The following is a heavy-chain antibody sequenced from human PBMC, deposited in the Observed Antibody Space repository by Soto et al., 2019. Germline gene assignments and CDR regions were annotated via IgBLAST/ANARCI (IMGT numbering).Heavy chain of an antibody. D-gene: IGHD3-3*01. V-gene: IGHV3-23*01. Sequence: GGSLRLSCAASGFTFRNYAMSWVRQAPGKGLEWVTSISGSGARTYYADSVKGRITTSRDNSKNTLFLQVSSLRDEDTAVYYCARGDSYYDFGIECWGQGTVVTVSS. CDR1: GFTFRNYA. CDR3: ARGDSYYDFGIEC. J-gene: IGHJ4*02. CDR2: ISGSGART.